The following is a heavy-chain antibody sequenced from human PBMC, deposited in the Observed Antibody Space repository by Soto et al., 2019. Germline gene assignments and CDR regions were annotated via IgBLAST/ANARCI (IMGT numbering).Heavy chain of an antibody. CDR2: INPNSGGT. CDR1: GYTFSDFH. V-gene: IGHV1-2*02. J-gene: IGHJ5*02. Sequence: DSVKVSCKASGYTFSDFHIHWVCQAPGQDLEWMGWINPNSGGTNYAQKFQGRVTMTRDTSINTAYMELKRLTSDDTAIFYCARVPPRPNWFEPWGQGTLVTVSS. CDR3: ARVPPRPNWFEP.